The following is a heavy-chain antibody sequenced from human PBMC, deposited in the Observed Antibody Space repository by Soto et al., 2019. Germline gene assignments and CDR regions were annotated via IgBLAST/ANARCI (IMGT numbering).Heavy chain of an antibody. Sequence: GGSLRLSCAASGFTFDDYAMHWVRQAPGKGLEWVSGISWNSGSIGYADSVKGRFTISRDNAKNSLYLQMNSLRAEDTALYYCEKVLRGDDAFDIWGQGTRVTVSS. CDR1: GFTFDDYA. CDR3: EKVLRGDDAFDI. J-gene: IGHJ3*02. D-gene: IGHD3-16*01. V-gene: IGHV3-9*01. CDR2: ISWNSGSI.